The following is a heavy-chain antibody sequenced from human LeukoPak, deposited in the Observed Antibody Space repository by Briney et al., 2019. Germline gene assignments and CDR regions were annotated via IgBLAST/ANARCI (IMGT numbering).Heavy chain of an antibody. V-gene: IGHV3-21*01. Sequence: GGSLRLSCAASGFTFSSYSMNWVRQAPGKGLEWVSSISFNSRYIYYADSLKGRFTISRDNAKNSLYLQMNSLRAEDTAVYYCAKDQWELANYFDLWGQGTLVTVSS. CDR2: ISFNSRYI. D-gene: IGHD1-26*01. CDR3: AKDQWELANYFDL. CDR1: GFTFSSYS. J-gene: IGHJ4*02.